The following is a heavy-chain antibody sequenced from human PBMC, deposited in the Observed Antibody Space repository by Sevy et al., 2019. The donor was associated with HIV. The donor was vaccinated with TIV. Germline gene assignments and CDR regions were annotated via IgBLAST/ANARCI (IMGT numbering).Heavy chain of an antibody. J-gene: IGHJ4*02. CDR3: ARAVGATGNFDD. V-gene: IGHV1-18*01. CDR1: GYTFTSYG. D-gene: IGHD1-26*01. CDR2: ISAYNRNR. Sequence: ASVKVSCKASGYTFTSYGISWVRQAPGQGLEWMGWISAYNRNRNYSQKLQGRVTMTTDTSTSTAYMELRSLRSDDTAVYYCARAVGATGNFDDWGQGTLVTVSS.